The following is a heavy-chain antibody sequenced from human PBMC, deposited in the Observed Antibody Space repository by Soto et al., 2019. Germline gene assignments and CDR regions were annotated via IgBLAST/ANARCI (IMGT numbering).Heavy chain of an antibody. J-gene: IGHJ4*02. Sequence: GGSLRLSCAASGFTFSSYEMNWVRQAPGKGLEWVSYISSSGSTIYYADSVKGRFTISRDNAKNSLYLQMNSLRAEDTAVYYCARRITIFGVVNDYWGQGTLVTVSS. CDR3: ARRITIFGVVNDY. CDR2: ISSSGSTI. V-gene: IGHV3-48*03. CDR1: GFTFSSYE. D-gene: IGHD3-3*01.